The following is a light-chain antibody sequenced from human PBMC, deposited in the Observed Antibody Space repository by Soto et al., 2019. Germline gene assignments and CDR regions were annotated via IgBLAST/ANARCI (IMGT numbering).Light chain of an antibody. CDR3: QQYNSYSLT. CDR1: QSISSW. Sequence: DIQLTQSPSTLSASVGDRVTITCRASQSISSWLAWYQQKPGKAPKLLIYDASSLESGVPSRFSGSGSGTEFTLTISSLQPDDFATYYCQQYNSYSLTFGGGTKVEIK. CDR2: DAS. V-gene: IGKV1-5*01. J-gene: IGKJ4*01.